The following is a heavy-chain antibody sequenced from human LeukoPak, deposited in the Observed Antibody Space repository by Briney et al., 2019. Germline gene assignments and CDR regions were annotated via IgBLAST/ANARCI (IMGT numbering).Heavy chain of an antibody. V-gene: IGHV1-2*02. CDR1: GYTFTGYY. CDR3: ARDRKWRGSSWSMRWFDP. J-gene: IGHJ5*02. Sequence: ASVKVSCKASGYTFTGYYMHWVRQAPGQGLEWMGWINPNSGGTNYAQKFQGRVTMTRDTSISTAYMELSRLRSDDTAVYYCARDRKWRGSSWSMRWFDPWGQGTLVTVSS. CDR2: INPNSGGT. D-gene: IGHD6-13*01.